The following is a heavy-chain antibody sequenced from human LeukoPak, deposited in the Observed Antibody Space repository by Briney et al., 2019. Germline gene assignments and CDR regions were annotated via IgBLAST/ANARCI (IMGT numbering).Heavy chain of an antibody. CDR1: GFTFSSYS. J-gene: IGHJ4*02. Sequence: GGSLRLSCAASGFTFSSYSMNWVRQASGKGLEWVSSISSSSSYIYYADSVKGRFTISRDNAKNSLYLQMNSLRAEDTAVYYCAGSYYYDSSGYYYVLDYWGQGTLVTVSS. CDR2: ISSSSSYI. V-gene: IGHV3-21*01. CDR3: AGSYYYDSSGYYYVLDY. D-gene: IGHD3-22*01.